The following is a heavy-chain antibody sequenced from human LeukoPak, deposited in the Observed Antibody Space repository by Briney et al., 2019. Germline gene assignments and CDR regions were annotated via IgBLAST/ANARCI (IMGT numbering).Heavy chain of an antibody. CDR1: GGTFSSYA. CDR2: INPNSGGT. Sequence: ASVKVSCKASGGTFSSYAISWVRQAPGQGLEWMGWINPNSGGTKYEQKFQGRVTMTRDTSISTAYMELSRLRSDDTAVYYCAREGPGFGDLLFDSWGQGTLVTVSS. V-gene: IGHV1-2*02. D-gene: IGHD3-10*01. J-gene: IGHJ4*02. CDR3: AREGPGFGDLLFDS.